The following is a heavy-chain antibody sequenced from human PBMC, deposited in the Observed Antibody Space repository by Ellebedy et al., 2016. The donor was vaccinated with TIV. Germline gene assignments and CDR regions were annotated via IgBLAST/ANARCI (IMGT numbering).Heavy chain of an antibody. CDR2: IYQDGSAQ. D-gene: IGHD4-17*01. Sequence: PGGSLRLSCEASGFSFRSYWMSWVRQAPGKGLEWVANIYQDGSAQYYVDSVKGRFTISRDNANNSLFLQMNSLRAEDTAVYYCARRGSYGDYAVQVNSWFDPWGRGTLVTVSS. V-gene: IGHV3-7*01. CDR3: ARRGSYGDYAVQVNSWFDP. J-gene: IGHJ5*02. CDR1: GFSFRSYW.